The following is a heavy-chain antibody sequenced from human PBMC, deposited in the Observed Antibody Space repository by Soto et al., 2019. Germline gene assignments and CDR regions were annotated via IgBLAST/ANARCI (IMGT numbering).Heavy chain of an antibody. D-gene: IGHD3-10*01. V-gene: IGHV1-2*02. Sequence: QVQLVQSGAEVKKPGASVKVSCKASGYTFTGYYMHWVRQAPGQGLEWMGWINPNSGGPNYAQKFQGRVTMTRDTSINTAPMEPSRLRAEDTAEYYCARETYGSGNHGIYYYYYGMDVWGQGTTVTVSS. J-gene: IGHJ6*02. CDR1: GYTFTGYY. CDR3: ARETYGSGNHGIYYYYYGMDV. CDR2: INPNSGGP.